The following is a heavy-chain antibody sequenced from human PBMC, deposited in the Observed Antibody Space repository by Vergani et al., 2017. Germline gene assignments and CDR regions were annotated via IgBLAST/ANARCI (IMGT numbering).Heavy chain of an antibody. V-gene: IGHV4-61*02. CDR3: ARRPAARAFDI. D-gene: IGHD2-2*01. CDR1: GGSINSGSYY. CDR2: IYTSGST. J-gene: IGHJ3*02. Sequence: QVQLQESGPGLVKPSQTLSLTCTVSGGSINSGSYYWSWLRQPAGRGLEWIGRIYTSGSTNYNPSRKSRVTLSVDTSKNQFSLKLSSVTAADTSVYYCARRPAARAFDIWGQGTMVTVSS.